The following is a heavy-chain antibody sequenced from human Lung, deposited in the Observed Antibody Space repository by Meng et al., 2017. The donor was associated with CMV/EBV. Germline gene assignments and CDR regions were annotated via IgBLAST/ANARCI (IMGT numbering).Heavy chain of an antibody. CDR2: NYYSGST. CDR1: GGSISTYY. J-gene: IGHJ4*02. V-gene: IGHV4-59*08. CDR3: ARHQNGGTYPLDY. D-gene: IGHD3-16*02. Sequence: QGPLQESGPGLVTPSETLSLPCAVSGGSISTYYWSWIRQPPGKGLEWIGNNYYSGSTNYNPSLASRVTISVDSSKNQFSLKLSSVTAADTAVYYCARHQNGGTYPLDYWGQGTLVTVSS.